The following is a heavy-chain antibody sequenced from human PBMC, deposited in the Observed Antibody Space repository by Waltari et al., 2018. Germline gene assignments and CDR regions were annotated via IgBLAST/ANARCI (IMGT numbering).Heavy chain of an antibody. CDR3: ASGVGSGRVAFDI. J-gene: IGHJ3*02. V-gene: IGHV1-2*06. CDR2: INPNRGGT. CDR1: GYTFTGYY. Sequence: QVQLVQSGAEVKKPGASVKVSCKASGYTFTGYYMHWVRQAPGQGLEWMGRINPNRGGTNYAQKCQGRVTMTRDTSISTAYMELSRLRSDDTAVYYCASGVGSGRVAFDIWGQGTMVTVSS. D-gene: IGHD2-8*01.